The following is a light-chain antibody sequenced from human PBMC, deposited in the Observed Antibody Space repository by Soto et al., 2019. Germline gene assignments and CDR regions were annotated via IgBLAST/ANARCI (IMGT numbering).Light chain of an antibody. Sequence: EIVLTQSPGTLSLSSGERATLSCRASQSVRSNYLAWYQQKPGQAPRLLIYGASSRATGIPDRFGGSGSGTDFTLTISRLEPEDFALYYCQQYASSPLTFGGGTKAEIK. CDR1: QSVRSNY. J-gene: IGKJ4*01. V-gene: IGKV3-20*01. CDR2: GAS. CDR3: QQYASSPLT.